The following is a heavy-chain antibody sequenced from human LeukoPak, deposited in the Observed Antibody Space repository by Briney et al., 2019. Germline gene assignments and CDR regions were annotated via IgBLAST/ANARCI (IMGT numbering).Heavy chain of an antibody. J-gene: IGHJ4*02. D-gene: IGHD2-2*01. CDR2: IRHDGSNK. CDR3: AKDDVGYCSSTSCRAYFDY. CDR1: GFTFSSYG. Sequence: GGSLRLSCAASGFTFSSYGMHWVRQAPGKGLEWVACIRHDGSNKYYADSVKGRFTISRGNSKNTLYLQMNSLRAEDTAVYYCAKDDVGYCSSTSCRAYFDYWGQGTQVTVSS. V-gene: IGHV3-30*02.